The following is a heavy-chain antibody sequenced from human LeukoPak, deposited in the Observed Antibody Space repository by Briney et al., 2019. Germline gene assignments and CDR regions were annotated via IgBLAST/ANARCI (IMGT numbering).Heavy chain of an antibody. CDR3: ARASSIEVVTYWYFDL. D-gene: IGHD2-21*02. J-gene: IGHJ2*01. CDR1: GGSFSGYY. Sequence: PSETLSLTCAVYGGSFSGYYWSWIRQPPGKGLEWIGEINHSGSTNYNPSLKSRVTISVDTSKNQFSLKLSSVTAADTAVYYCARASSIEVVTYWYFDLWGRGTLVTVSS. V-gene: IGHV4-34*01. CDR2: INHSGST.